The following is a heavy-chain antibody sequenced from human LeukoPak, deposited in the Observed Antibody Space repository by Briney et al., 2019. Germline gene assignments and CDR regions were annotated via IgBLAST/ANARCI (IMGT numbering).Heavy chain of an antibody. Sequence: ASVKVSCKASGYTFTGYYMHWVRQAPGQGLEWMGWINPNSGGTNYAQKFQGRVTMTRDTSIGTAYMELSRLRSDDTAVYYCAREQQLPRRGSWFDPWGQGTLVTVSS. CDR1: GYTFTGYY. V-gene: IGHV1-2*02. CDR2: INPNSGGT. J-gene: IGHJ5*02. D-gene: IGHD6-13*01. CDR3: AREQQLPRRGSWFDP.